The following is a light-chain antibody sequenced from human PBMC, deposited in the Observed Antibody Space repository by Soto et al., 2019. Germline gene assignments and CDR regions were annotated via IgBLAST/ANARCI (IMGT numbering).Light chain of an antibody. Sequence: EIVLTQSPGTLYLSPGERATLSCRTSQSINSRYFAWYQQRPGRTPRLLIYSASSRATGIPARFSGSGSGTDFTLTINGLEPEDFALYYCQQYGSFPPTFGGGTRVEVK. CDR3: QQYGSFPPT. J-gene: IGKJ4*01. CDR1: QSINSRY. CDR2: SAS. V-gene: IGKV3-20*01.